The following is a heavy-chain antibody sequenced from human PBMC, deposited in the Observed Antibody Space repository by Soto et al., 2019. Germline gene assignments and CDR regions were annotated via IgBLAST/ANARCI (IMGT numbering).Heavy chain of an antibody. J-gene: IGHJ6*02. V-gene: IGHV1-69*13. CDR1: GGTFSSYA. CDR2: IIPIFGTA. Sequence: SVKVSCKASGGTFSSYAISWVRQAPGQGLEWMGGIIPIFGTANYAQKFQGRGTITADESTSTAYKELSSLRSEDTAVYYCARPALGDYGSGRYPVRDYYYYGMDVWGQGTTVTVSS. CDR3: ARPALGDYGSGRYPVRDYYYYGMDV. D-gene: IGHD3-10*01.